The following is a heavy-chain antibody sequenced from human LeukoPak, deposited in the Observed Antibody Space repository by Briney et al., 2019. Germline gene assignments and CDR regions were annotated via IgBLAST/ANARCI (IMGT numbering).Heavy chain of an antibody. D-gene: IGHD2-15*01. CDR1: GGSISSGDFY. CDR3: GRMGSVRPGY. Sequence: PSQTLSLTCTVSGGSISSGDFYWSWIRQPPGEGLEWIGSIHYIGTTYYNPSLKSRITVSVDTSKNQFSLKLTSVTAADTAVYYCGRMGSVRPGYWGQGTLVTVSS. V-gene: IGHV4-30-4*01. J-gene: IGHJ4*02. CDR2: IHYIGTT.